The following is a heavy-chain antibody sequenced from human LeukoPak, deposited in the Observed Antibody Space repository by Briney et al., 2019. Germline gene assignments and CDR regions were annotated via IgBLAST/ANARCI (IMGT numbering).Heavy chain of an antibody. J-gene: IGHJ1*01. CDR3: ANHYYGSGSYYSSSEYFQH. Sequence: KFQGRVTITRDTSASTAYMELSSLRAEDTAVYYCANHYYGSGSYYSSSEYFQHWGQGTLVTVSS. D-gene: IGHD3-10*01. V-gene: IGHV1-3*01.